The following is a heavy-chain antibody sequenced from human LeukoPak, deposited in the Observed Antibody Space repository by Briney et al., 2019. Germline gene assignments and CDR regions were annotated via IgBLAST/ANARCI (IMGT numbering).Heavy chain of an antibody. CDR3: ARTTYYYDTTLFD. CDR2: IYHSGST. D-gene: IGHD3-22*01. Sequence: PSETLSLTCAVSGYSISSGYYWGWIRQPPGKGLEWIGSIYHSGSTYYNPSLKSRVIISVDTSKNQFSLKLSSVTAADTAVYYCARTTYYYDTTLFDWGQGTLVTVSS. J-gene: IGHJ4*02. V-gene: IGHV4-38-2*01. CDR1: GYSISSGYY.